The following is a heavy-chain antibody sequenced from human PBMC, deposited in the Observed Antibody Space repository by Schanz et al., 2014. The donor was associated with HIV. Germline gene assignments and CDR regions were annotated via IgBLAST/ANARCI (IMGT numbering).Heavy chain of an antibody. CDR1: GYTFTSYG. Sequence: QVQLVQSGAEVKKPGASVKVSCKASGYTFTSYGISWVRQAPGQGLEWMGWISAYNGNTNYAQKLQGRVTMTTDTSTSTAYMELSRLRSDDTAVYYCARGRSGYCSGGSCPYGRYYFDYWGQGALVTVSS. CDR3: ARGRSGYCSGGSCPYGRYYFDY. D-gene: IGHD2-15*01. CDR2: ISAYNGNT. V-gene: IGHV1-18*01. J-gene: IGHJ4*02.